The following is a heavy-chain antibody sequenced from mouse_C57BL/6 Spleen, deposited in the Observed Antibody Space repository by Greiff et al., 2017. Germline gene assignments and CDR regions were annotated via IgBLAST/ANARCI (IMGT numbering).Heavy chain of an antibody. V-gene: IGHV1-4*01. J-gene: IGHJ1*03. CDR2: ITPSSGYT. Sequence: VQLQQSGAELARPGASVKMSCKASGYTFTSYTMHWVKQRPGQGLEWIGYITPSSGYTKYNQKFKDKATLTADKSSSTAYMQLSSLTSEDSAVYYCARTTVVAHWYFDVWGTGTTVTVSS. D-gene: IGHD1-1*01. CDR1: GYTFTSYT. CDR3: ARTTVVAHWYFDV.